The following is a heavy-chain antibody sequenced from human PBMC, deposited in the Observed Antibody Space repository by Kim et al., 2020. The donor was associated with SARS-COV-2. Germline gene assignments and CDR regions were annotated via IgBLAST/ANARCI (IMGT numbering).Heavy chain of an antibody. CDR2: FDPEDGET. D-gene: IGHD3-22*01. V-gene: IGHV1-24*01. Sequence: ASVKVSCKVSGYTLTELSMHWVRQAPGKGLEWMGGFDPEDGETIYAQKFQGRVTMTEDTSTDTAYMELSSLRSEDTAVYYCATLDSSGYYQEYYFDYWGQGTLVTVSS. CDR1: GYTLTELS. J-gene: IGHJ4*02. CDR3: ATLDSSGYYQEYYFDY.